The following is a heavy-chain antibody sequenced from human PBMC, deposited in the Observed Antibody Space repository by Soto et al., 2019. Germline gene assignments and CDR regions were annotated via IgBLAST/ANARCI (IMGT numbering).Heavy chain of an antibody. CDR3: ARVDGESRMDV. D-gene: IGHD2-21*01. Sequence: VQLVESGGGLVKPGGSLRLSCAASGFTFSDYYMAWTRQAPGKGLEWIAYIVSGSTYTNYADSVKGRFSISRDNARESLFLEMNGLRADDTALYYCARVDGESRMDVWGQGTTVSVSS. J-gene: IGHJ6*02. CDR2: IVSGSTYT. CDR1: GFTFSDYY. V-gene: IGHV3-11*06.